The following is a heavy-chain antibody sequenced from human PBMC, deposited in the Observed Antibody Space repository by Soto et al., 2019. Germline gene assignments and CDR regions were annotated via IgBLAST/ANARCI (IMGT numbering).Heavy chain of an antibody. V-gene: IGHV1-8*01. CDR3: AREGVSGMDV. CDR1: GYTFTSYD. J-gene: IGHJ6*02. Sequence: QVQLVQSGAEVKKPGASVKVSCKASGYTFTSYDINWVRQATGQVREWMGWMNPNSANTGDAQKFQGGVTMTRTTSISTDNMELSRLRAENTAVYYGAREGVSGMDVWGQGTPVTVSS. CDR2: MNPNSANT.